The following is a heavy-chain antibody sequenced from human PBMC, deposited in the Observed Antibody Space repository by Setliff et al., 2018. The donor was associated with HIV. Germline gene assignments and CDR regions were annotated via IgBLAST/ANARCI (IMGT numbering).Heavy chain of an antibody. V-gene: IGHV1-18*04. J-gene: IGHJ4*02. CDR1: SYTFTNYG. Sequence: AASVKVSCKASSYTFTNYGISWLRQAPGQGLEWMGWISGYNSATKYAKNVQGRVTITTDTSTSTAYMELSSLRSDDTAEYYCAREVVPTSEYHTFDSWGQGSLVTVSS. CDR3: AREVVPTSEYHTFDS. D-gene: IGHD6-6*01. CDR2: ISGYNSAT.